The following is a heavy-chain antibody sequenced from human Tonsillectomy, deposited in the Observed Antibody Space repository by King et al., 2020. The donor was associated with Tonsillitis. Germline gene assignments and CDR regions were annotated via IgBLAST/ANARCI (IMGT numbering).Heavy chain of an antibody. Sequence: VQLVESGGGLVQPGGSLRLSCAASGFTFSTYSMNWVRQAPGKGLEWGSYISSSSSAIYYDDSVKGRFTISRDNAKNSLYLQMNSLRAEDTAVYSCARDRPSNYCVDYWGQGTLVTVPS. D-gene: IGHD3-10*02. CDR3: ARDRPSNYCVDY. CDR2: ISSSSSAI. V-gene: IGHV3-48*01. CDR1: GFTFSTYS. J-gene: IGHJ4*02.